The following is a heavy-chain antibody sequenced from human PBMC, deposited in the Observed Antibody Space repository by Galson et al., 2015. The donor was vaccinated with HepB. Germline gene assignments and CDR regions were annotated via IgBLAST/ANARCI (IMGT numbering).Heavy chain of an antibody. V-gene: IGHV3-48*01. CDR3: ARYTAINFDY. Sequence: SLRLSCAASGFIFSDYSMNWVRQAPGKGLEWVSYISSGSNTIYYADSVKGRFTISRDNAKNSLYLQMNSLRVEDTGVYYCARYTAINFDYWGQGTLVTVSS. J-gene: IGHJ4*02. CDR1: GFIFSDYS. D-gene: IGHD5-18*01. CDR2: ISSGSNTI.